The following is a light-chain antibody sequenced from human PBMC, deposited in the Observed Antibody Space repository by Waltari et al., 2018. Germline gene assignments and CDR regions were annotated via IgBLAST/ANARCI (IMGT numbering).Light chain of an antibody. CDR3: QQYYSTMYT. Sequence: DIVMTQSPDSLGVSLGERATINCKSSQNLVYSSDNTNYLAGYQQKPGQPPKLLISLASTRESGVPARFSGSGSGTDFTLTISSLQAEDVAVYYCQQYYSTMYTFGQGTKLEIK. V-gene: IGKV4-1*01. CDR1: QNLVYSSDNTNY. CDR2: LAS. J-gene: IGKJ2*01.